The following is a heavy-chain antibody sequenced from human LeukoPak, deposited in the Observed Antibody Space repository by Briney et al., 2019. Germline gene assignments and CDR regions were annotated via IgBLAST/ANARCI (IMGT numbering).Heavy chain of an antibody. D-gene: IGHD6-13*01. CDR2: ISDSGGT. J-gene: IGHJ4*02. CDR1: GGSVSSASYY. CDR3: ARGDSSSWSFKI. Sequence: PSETLSLTCTVSGGSVSSASYYWTWIRQPPGKGLECIGYISDSGGTNYNPSLESRVTISVDTSKNQFSLKLTSVTAADTAVYYCARGDSSSWSFKIWGQGTLVTVSS. V-gene: IGHV4-61*01.